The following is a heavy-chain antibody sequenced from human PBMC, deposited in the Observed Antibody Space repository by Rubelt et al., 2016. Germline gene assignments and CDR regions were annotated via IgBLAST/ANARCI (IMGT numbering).Heavy chain of an antibody. V-gene: IGHV4-4*02. CDR1: GDSIRSTDW. Sequence: QVQLQESGPTLVKPSGTLSLTCAVSGDSIRSTDWWSWVRQPPGKGLEWIVEISQSGDINYNPSLKSRVTISIDKSKNQFSLERTSMTAPDTAIYYWACSAIFGSPCLTYWGQGSLVTVSS. CDR3: ACSAIFGSPCLTY. D-gene: IGHD3-3*01. J-gene: IGHJ4*02. CDR2: ISQSGDI.